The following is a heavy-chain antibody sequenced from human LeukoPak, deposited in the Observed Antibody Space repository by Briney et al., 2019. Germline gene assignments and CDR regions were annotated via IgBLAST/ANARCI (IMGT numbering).Heavy chain of an antibody. CDR1: GFTFSSYS. CDR3: ARDDRGLTLGFDY. V-gene: IGHV3-48*01. CDR2: ISSSSSTI. J-gene: IGHJ4*02. Sequence: GGSLRLSCAASGFTFSSYSMNWVRQAPGKGLEWVSYISSSSSTIYYAGSVKGRFTISRDNAKNSLYLQMNSLRAEDTAVYYCARDDRGLTLGFDYWGQGTLVTVSS. D-gene: IGHD3-10*01.